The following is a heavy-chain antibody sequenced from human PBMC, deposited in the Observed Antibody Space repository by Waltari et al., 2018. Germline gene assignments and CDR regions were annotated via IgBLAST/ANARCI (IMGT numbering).Heavy chain of an antibody. CDR3: ATMRGYCSGGSGYSDWFDP. CDR2: FDPEDGET. J-gene: IGHJ5*02. CDR1: GYTLTELS. Sequence: QVQLVQSGAEVKKPGASVKVSCKVSGYTLTELSMHWVRQAPGKGLEWMGGFDPEDGETIYAQKFQGRGTMTEDTATDTAYMELSSLRSEDTAVYYCATMRGYCSGGSGYSDWFDPWGQGTLVTVSS. V-gene: IGHV1-24*01. D-gene: IGHD2-15*01.